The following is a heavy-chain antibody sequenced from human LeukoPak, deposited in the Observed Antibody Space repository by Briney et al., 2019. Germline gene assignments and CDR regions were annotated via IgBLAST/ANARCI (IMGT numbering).Heavy chain of an antibody. CDR3: ARRYRSHSSSWSYYFDY. V-gene: IGHV4-59*08. CDR2: IYYSGST. D-gene: IGHD6-13*01. CDR1: GGSISSYY. Sequence: SETLSLTCTVSGGSISSYYWSWIRQPPGKGLEWIGYIYYSGSTNYNPSLKSRVTISGDTSKNQFSLKLSSATAADTAVYYCARRYRSHSSSWSYYFDYLGQGTLVTVSS. J-gene: IGHJ4*02.